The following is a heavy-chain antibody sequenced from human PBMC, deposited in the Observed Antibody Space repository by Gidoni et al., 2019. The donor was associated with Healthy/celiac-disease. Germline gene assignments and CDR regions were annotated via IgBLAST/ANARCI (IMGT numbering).Heavy chain of an antibody. D-gene: IGHD3-10*01. CDR2: ISGSGGST. CDR1: GFTFSRYA. Sequence: EVQLLESGGGLVQPGGSLRLSCAASGFTFSRYAMSWVRQAPGKGLEWVSAISGSGGSTYYADSVKGRFTISRDNSKNTLYLQMNSLRAEDTAVYYCAKDIRLWFGEILTGAFDIWGQGTMVTVSS. CDR3: AKDIRLWFGEILTGAFDI. J-gene: IGHJ3*02. V-gene: IGHV3-23*01.